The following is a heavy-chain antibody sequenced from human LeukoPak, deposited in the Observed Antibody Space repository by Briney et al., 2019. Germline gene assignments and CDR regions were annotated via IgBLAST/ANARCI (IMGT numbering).Heavy chain of an antibody. CDR3: ARGGYYDSSGSTVN. V-gene: IGHV1-2*02. D-gene: IGHD3-22*01. Sequence: ASVKVSCKASGYTFIGYYMHWVRQAPGQGLEWIGWLNPNSGGTNYAQKFQGRVTMTRDTSISAAYMELSRLRSDDTAVYYCARGGYYDSSGSTVNWGQGTLVTVSS. CDR1: GYTFIGYY. J-gene: IGHJ4*02. CDR2: LNPNSGGT.